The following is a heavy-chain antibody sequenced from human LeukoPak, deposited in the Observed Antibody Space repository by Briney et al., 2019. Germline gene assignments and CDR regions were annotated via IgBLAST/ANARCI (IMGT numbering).Heavy chain of an antibody. Sequence: GGSLRLSCVASELIFSDFCMTWVRHSRGKGLEWVATIKKDGSERYYVDSVKGRFTISRDNAENTLYLHMNSLRAEDTAVYYCVRDYGGSSPFDYWGQGTLVTVSS. CDR1: ELIFSDFC. D-gene: IGHD4-23*01. CDR3: VRDYGGSSPFDY. CDR2: IKKDGSER. J-gene: IGHJ4*02. V-gene: IGHV3-7*01.